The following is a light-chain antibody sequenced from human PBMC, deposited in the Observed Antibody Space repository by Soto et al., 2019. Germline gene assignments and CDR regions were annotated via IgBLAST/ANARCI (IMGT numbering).Light chain of an antibody. J-gene: IGLJ1*01. CDR1: NIDSRT. V-gene: IGLV3-21*02. Sequence: SYELTQPPSVSVAPGQTATISCGENNIDSRTVHWYQQKPGQAPLLVVYDNSFRPSGIPNRFSGSNSENTATLTISRVEAGDEADYYCQVWDNVDDHIYVFGTGTKV. CDR2: DNS. CDR3: QVWDNVDDHIYV.